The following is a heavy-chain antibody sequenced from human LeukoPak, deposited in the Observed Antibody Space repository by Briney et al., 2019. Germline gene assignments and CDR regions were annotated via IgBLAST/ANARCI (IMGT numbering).Heavy chain of an antibody. D-gene: IGHD6-13*01. CDR1: GGSIGSTNW. Sequence: SETLSLTCAVSGGSIGSTNWWSWVRPPPGKGLEWIGQIYHSGSTNYNPSLKSRVTISVDKSKNQFSLKLSSVTAADTAVYYCARVDTITAAGTIDYWGQGTLVTVSS. J-gene: IGHJ4*02. CDR2: IYHSGST. V-gene: IGHV4-4*02. CDR3: ARVDTITAAGTIDY.